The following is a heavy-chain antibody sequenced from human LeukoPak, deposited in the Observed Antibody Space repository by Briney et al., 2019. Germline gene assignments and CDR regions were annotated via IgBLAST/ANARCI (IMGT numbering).Heavy chain of an antibody. CDR2: ISGSGGST. J-gene: IGHJ4*02. Sequence: SGGSLRLSCAASGFTFNSYAMNWVRQAPGKGLEWVSTISGSGGSTYYADSVKGRFTISRDNSKNTLYLEMNGLRAEDTAVYYCAKDIRMDPYWGQGTLVTVSS. D-gene: IGHD1-14*01. CDR3: AKDIRMDPY. V-gene: IGHV3-23*01. CDR1: GFTFNSYA.